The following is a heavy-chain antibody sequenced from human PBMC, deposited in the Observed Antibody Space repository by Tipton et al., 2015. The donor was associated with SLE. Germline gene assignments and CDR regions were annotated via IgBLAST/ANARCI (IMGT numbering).Heavy chain of an antibody. J-gene: IGHJ4*02. Sequence: SLRLSCAASGFTFSSYSMSWVRQAPGKGLEWVSSISSSSSYIYNADSVKGRFTISRDNAQNSLYLQMNSLRAEDTAVYYCARSRSELVGRYCSSTSCYDDYWGQGTLVTVSS. V-gene: IGHV3-21*01. CDR3: ARSRSELVGRYCSSTSCYDDY. CDR2: ISSSSSYI. D-gene: IGHD2-2*01. CDR1: GFTFSSYS.